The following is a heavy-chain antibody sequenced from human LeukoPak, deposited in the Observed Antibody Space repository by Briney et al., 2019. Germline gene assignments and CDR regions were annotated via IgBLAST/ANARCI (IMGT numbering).Heavy chain of an antibody. CDR2: IYHSGST. D-gene: IGHD3-3*02. CDR1: GGSISSYY. J-gene: IGHJ4*02. Sequence: SETLSLTCTVSGGSISSYYWSWIRQPPGKGLEWIGYIYHSGSTNYNPSLKSRVTISVDTSKNQFSLKLTSVTAADTAVYYCARDLLGWAYFDYWGQGTLVTVSS. V-gene: IGHV4-59*01. CDR3: ARDLLGWAYFDY.